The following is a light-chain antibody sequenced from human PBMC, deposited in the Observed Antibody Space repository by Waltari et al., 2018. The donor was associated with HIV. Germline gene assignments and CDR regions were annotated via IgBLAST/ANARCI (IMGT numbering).Light chain of an antibody. V-gene: IGLV1-51*01. CDR1: TSNIGNNY. Sequence: QSVLTQPPSVSAAPGQKVTISCSGSTSNIGNNYVSWYQQLPGTAPNLLIYDNNTLPSGILDRFSGSNSGTSATLGSTGLQTGDEADYYCATWDSSLSAVVFGGGTKLTVL. J-gene: IGLJ2*01. CDR3: ATWDSSLSAVV. CDR2: DNN.